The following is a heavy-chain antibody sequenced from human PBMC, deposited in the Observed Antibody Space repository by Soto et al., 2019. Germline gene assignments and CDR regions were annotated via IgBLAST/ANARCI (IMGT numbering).Heavy chain of an antibody. D-gene: IGHD6-13*01. V-gene: IGHV1-69*02. J-gene: IGHJ4*02. CDR1: GGTFSSYT. Sequence: QVQLVQSGAEVKKPGSSVKVSCKASGGTFSSYTISWVRQAPGQGLEWMGRIIPILGIANYAQKFQGRVTITADKSTSTAYRELGSLSSENTAVYYCAPSSKAAAGRSVDSWGQGTLVTVSS. CDR2: IIPILGIA. CDR3: APSSKAAAGRSVDS.